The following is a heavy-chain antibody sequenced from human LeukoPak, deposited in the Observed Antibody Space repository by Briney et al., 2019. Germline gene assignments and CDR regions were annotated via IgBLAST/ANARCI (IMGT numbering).Heavy chain of an antibody. D-gene: IGHD1-14*01. J-gene: IGHJ4*02. CDR3: ARAPEYGLYYFDY. V-gene: IGHV4-39*07. CDR2: IYYSGGT. Sequence: SETLSLTCTVSGGSISSSSYYWGWIRQPPGKGLEWIGSIYYSGGTYYNPSLKSRVTISVDTSKNQFSLKLTSVTAADTAVYYCARAPEYGLYYFDYWGQGTLVTVSS. CDR1: GGSISSSSYY.